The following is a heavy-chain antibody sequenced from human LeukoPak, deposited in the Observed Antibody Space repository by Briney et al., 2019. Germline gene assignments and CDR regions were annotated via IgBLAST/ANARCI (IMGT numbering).Heavy chain of an antibody. D-gene: IGHD6-13*01. CDR3: ARDLDSSSWWNWFDP. CDR2: IKQDGSEK. CDR1: GFTFSTYW. Sequence: GGSLRLSCAASGFTFSTYWMSWVRQAPGKGLEWVANIKQDGSEKKYVDSVKGRFTISGDNTKNSLYLQMNSLRAEDTAIYYCARDLDSSSWWNWFDPWGQGTLVTVSS. J-gene: IGHJ5*02. V-gene: IGHV3-7*03.